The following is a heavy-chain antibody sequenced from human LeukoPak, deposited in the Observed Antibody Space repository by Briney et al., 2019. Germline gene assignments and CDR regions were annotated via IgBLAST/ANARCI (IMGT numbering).Heavy chain of an antibody. Sequence: GGSLRLSCAASGFTFSSYAMSWVRQAPGKGLEWASAISGSGGSTYYADSVKGRFTISRDNSKNTLYLQMNSLRAEDTAVYYCAKGGYCSSTSCYTARTDYWGQGTLVTVSS. CDR3: AKGGYCSSTSCYTARTDY. J-gene: IGHJ4*02. CDR1: GFTFSSYA. V-gene: IGHV3-23*01. D-gene: IGHD2-2*02. CDR2: ISGSGGST.